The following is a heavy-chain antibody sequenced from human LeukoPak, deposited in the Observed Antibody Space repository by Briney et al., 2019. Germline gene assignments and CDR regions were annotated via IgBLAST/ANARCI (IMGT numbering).Heavy chain of an antibody. D-gene: IGHD3-3*01. CDR2: ISSSGSTI. CDR3: SREENYDFWSDYYYY. J-gene: IGHJ4*02. V-gene: IGHV3-48*03. Sequence: PGGSLRLSCAGSGFTFSSYEMNWVRQAPGKGLEWVSYISSSGSTIYYADSVKGRFSISRDNAKNSLFLQMNSLRAEDTAVYYCSREENYDFWSDYYYYLGQGTLVTVSS. CDR1: GFTFSSYE.